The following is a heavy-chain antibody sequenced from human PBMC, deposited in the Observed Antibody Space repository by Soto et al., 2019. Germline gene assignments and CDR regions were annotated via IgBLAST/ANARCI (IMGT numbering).Heavy chain of an antibody. CDR3: VRGGGGGLFDP. CDR1: GFTFGDSY. Sequence: PGGSLRLSCAGSGFTFGDSYMSWIRQAPGKGLEWLSYISPGSRYPAYADSVKGRFAISRDNAKRSLYLQMMSLTAEDTAIYYCVRGGGGGLFDPWGQGTMVTVSS. V-gene: IGHV3-11*06. J-gene: IGHJ5*02. D-gene: IGHD2-15*01. CDR2: ISPGSRYP.